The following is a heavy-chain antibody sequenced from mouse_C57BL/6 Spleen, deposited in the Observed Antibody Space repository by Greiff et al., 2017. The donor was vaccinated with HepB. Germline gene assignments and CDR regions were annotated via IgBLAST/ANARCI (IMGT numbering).Heavy chain of an antibody. CDR1: GFTFSNYW. CDR2: IRLKSDNYAT. Sequence: EVKLEASGGGLVQPGGSMKLSCVASGFTFSNYWMNWVRQSPEKGLEWVAQIRLKSDNYATHYAESVKGRFTISRDDSKSSVYLQMNNLRAEDTGIYYCTATVVATDDFDYWGQGTTLTVSS. V-gene: IGHV6-3*01. CDR3: TATVVATDDFDY. J-gene: IGHJ2*01. D-gene: IGHD1-1*01.